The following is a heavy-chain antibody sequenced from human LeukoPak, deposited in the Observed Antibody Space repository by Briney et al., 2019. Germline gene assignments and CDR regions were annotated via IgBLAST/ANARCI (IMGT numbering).Heavy chain of an antibody. D-gene: IGHD3-22*01. CDR1: GGSISSGGYY. CDR2: IYYSGST. Sequence: PSETLSLTCTVSGGSISSGGYYWSWIRQHPGKGLEWIGYIYYSGSTYYNPSLKSRVTISIDTSKNQFSLKLSSVTAADTAVYYCARDRLEGYYDSSGYWTHWGQGTLVTVSS. V-gene: IGHV4-31*03. CDR3: ARDRLEGYYDSSGYWTH. J-gene: IGHJ4*02.